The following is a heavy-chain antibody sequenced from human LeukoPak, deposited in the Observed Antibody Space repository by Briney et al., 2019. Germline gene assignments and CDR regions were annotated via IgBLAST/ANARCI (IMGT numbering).Heavy chain of an antibody. Sequence: SETLSLTCTVSGGSISSSNYYWGWFRQPPGKGLEWIGSIYYSGSTYYNPSLKSRVTISVYTSKNQFSLKLSSVTAADTAVYYCARPESGTYVARAFDIWGQGTMVNVSS. CDR1: GGSISSSNYY. J-gene: IGHJ3*02. CDR2: IYYSGST. D-gene: IGHD1-26*01. CDR3: ARPESGTYVARAFDI. V-gene: IGHV4-39*01.